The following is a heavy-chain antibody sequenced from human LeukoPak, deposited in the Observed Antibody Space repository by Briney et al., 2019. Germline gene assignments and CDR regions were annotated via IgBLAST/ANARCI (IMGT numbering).Heavy chain of an antibody. V-gene: IGHV3-30-3*01. CDR1: GFSFSDYA. D-gene: IGHD6-19*01. CDR2: ISYGGTNK. CDR3: ARDKQWLYCFDQ. Sequence: PGGSLRLSCGASGFSFSDYAMHWVRQAPAKGLEWVAVISYGGTNKHYADSVRGRFTISRDNSKNTLYLQMNSLRAEDTAVYYCARDKQWLYCFDQWGQGTPVTVSS. J-gene: IGHJ4*02.